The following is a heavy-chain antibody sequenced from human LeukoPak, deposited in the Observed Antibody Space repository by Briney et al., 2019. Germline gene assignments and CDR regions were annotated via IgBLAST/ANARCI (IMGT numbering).Heavy chain of an antibody. CDR1: GYTSTAYY. CDR3: ARDGILTGYSEGTLSQDY. V-gene: IGHV1-2*02. J-gene: IGHJ4*02. Sequence: GASVKVSCKASGYTSTAYYVHWVRQAPGQGLEWMGWINPNSGGTNYAQKFQGRVTMTRDTSISTAYMELSRLRSDDTAVYYCARDGILTGYSEGTLSQDYRGQGTLVTVSS. CDR2: INPNSGGT. D-gene: IGHD3-9*01.